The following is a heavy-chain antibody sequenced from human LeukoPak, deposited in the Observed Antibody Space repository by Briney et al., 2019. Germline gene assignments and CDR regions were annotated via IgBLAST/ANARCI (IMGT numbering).Heavy chain of an antibody. Sequence: GGSLRLSCAASGFDLHTYEMNWVRQAPGKGLEWIADITISGHTKNYADSVKGRFTISRDSARTSLYLQMNSLRVEDTGVYFCARGDPHADLWGQGTLVTVSS. CDR1: GFDLHTYE. CDR3: ARGDPHADL. V-gene: IGHV3-48*03. CDR2: ITISGHTK. J-gene: IGHJ5*02.